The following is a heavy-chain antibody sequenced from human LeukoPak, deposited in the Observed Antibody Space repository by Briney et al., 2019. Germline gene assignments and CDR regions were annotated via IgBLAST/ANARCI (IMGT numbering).Heavy chain of an antibody. V-gene: IGHV3-23*01. Sequence: GGSLRLSCAASGFTFNSYGMSWVRQAPGKGLEWVSGISGSGGSTYSADSVKGRFTISRDNSKNTLYLQMNTLRAEDTAVYYCAKKGSGSYYNFYYFDYWGQGTLVTVSS. CDR1: GFTFNSYG. D-gene: IGHD3-10*01. CDR2: ISGSGGST. CDR3: AKKGSGSYYNFYYFDY. J-gene: IGHJ4*02.